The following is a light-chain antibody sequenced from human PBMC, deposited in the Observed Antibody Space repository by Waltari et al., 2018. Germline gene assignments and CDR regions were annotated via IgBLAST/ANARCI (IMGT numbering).Light chain of an antibody. CDR1: SLPRSYA. J-gene: IGLJ1*01. V-gene: IGLV4-69*01. CDR2: VNSDGSH. CDR3: QTWGTGTYV. Sequence: QLVLTQPPSASASLGASVKLTCTLTSLPRSYAIAWVPHQPEKGPRYLMRVNSDGSHIKGDGISDRFSGSSSGAERHLSISSLQSEDEADYYCQTWGTGTYVFGSGTTLTVL.